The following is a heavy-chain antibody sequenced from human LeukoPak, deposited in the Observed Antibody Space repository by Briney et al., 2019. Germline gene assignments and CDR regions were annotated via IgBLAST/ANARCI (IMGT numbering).Heavy chain of an antibody. V-gene: IGHV4-39*01. CDR3: ARWSSGYYNYFDY. CDR2: IYYSGNT. J-gene: IGHJ4*02. Sequence: SETLSLTCTVSGVSLSSSNSYGGWIRHPPGKGQEWIGSIYYSGNTYYNASLKSQVSISIDTSKNQFSLRLTSVTAADTAVYYCARWSSGYYNYFDYWGQGTLVTVSS. CDR1: GVSLSSSNSY. D-gene: IGHD3-22*01.